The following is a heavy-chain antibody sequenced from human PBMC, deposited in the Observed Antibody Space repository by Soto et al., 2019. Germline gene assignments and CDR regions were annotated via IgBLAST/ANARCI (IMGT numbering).Heavy chain of an antibody. CDR3: AKKGGGSGSYDYLDN. J-gene: IGHJ4*02. CDR1: EFSFSSYV. CDR2: IAHDGNIK. D-gene: IGHD6-19*01. Sequence: QVQLVESGGGVVQPGTSPRLSCEVSEFSFSSYVLHWVRQTPGRGLEWVAVIAHDGNIKIYADSVKGRFTISRDNSKNTLFLQMNSLTTEDTAVYYCAKKGGGSGSYDYLDNWGQGTLVTVSS. V-gene: IGHV3-30-3*02.